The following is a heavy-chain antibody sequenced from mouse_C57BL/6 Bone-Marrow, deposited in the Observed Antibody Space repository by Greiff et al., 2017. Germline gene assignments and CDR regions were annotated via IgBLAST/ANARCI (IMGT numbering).Heavy chain of an antibody. V-gene: IGHV1-59*01. J-gene: IGHJ2*01. CDR1: GYTFTSYW. Sequence: VQLQQPGAELVRPGTSVKLSCKASGYTFTSYWMHWVKQRPGQGLEWIGVIDPSDSYTNYNQKFKGKATLTVDTSSSTAYMQLSSLTSEDSAVYYCARGGYVDYGGQGTTLTVSS. CDR2: IDPSDSYT. CDR3: ARGGYVDY.